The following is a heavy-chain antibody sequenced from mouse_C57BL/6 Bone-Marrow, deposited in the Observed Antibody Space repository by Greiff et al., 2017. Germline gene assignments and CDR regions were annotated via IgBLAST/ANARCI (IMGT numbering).Heavy chain of an antibody. CDR1: GYTFTTYP. CDR2: FHPYNDDT. J-gene: IGHJ2*01. D-gene: IGHD2-1*01. V-gene: IGHV1-47*01. Sequence: VKLQESGAELVKPGASVKMSCKASGYTFTTYPIEWMKQNHGKSLEWIGYFHPYNDDTKSNEKFKGKATLTVEKSSRTVYLELSRLTSDDSAIYYCARGGNYGGYYFDYWGQGTTLTVSS. CDR3: ARGGNYGGYYFDY.